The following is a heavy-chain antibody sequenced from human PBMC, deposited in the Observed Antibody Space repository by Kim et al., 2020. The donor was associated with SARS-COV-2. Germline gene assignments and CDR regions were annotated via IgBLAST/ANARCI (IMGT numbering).Heavy chain of an antibody. D-gene: IGHD4-17*01. CDR1: GGSISSGGYY. J-gene: IGHJ4*02. CDR2: IYYSGST. Sequence: SETLSLNCTVSGGSISSGGYYWSWIRKHPGKGLEWIGYIYYSGSTYYNPSLKSRVTISVDTSKNQFSLKLSSVTAADTAGYYCARVYGDDFDYWGQGTLVTVSS. CDR3: ARVYGDDFDY. V-gene: IGHV4-31*03.